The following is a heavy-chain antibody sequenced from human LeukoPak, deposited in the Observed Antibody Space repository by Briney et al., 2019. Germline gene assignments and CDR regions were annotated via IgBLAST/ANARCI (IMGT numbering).Heavy chain of an antibody. Sequence: SVKVSCKASGGTFSSYAISWVRQAPGQGLEWMGGIIPIFGTANYAQKFQGRVTITADESTSTAYMELSSLRSEDTAVYYCARAKDIVVVPAAISAFDIWGQGTMVTVFS. J-gene: IGHJ3*02. CDR3: ARAKDIVVVPAAISAFDI. CDR1: GGTFSSYA. D-gene: IGHD2-2*02. V-gene: IGHV1-69*13. CDR2: IIPIFGTA.